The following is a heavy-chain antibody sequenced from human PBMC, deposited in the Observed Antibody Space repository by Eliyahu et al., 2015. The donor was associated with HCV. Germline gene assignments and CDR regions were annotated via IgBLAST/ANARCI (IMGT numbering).Heavy chain of an antibody. CDR2: INPNNGAT. CDR3: ARSHYALDI. Sequence: QVQLVQSGAEVKXXGAXVKVSCXASGDTFTGYYIYWXRXAPGQGLEWMGWINPNNGATDCSQKFQGRVTMTRGTTISTAYMELTSLRSDDTAVYYCARSHYALDIWGQGTTVTVSS. CDR1: GDTFTGYY. V-gene: IGHV1-2*02. J-gene: IGHJ6*02.